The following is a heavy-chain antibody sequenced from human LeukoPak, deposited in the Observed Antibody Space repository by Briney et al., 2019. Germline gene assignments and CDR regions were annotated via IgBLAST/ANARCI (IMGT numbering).Heavy chain of an antibody. CDR3: ARGRLAARHYFDY. CDR1: GGSFSGYY. D-gene: IGHD6-6*01. CDR2: INHSGST. J-gene: IGHJ4*02. V-gene: IGHV4-34*01. Sequence: SETLSLTCAVYGGSFSGYYWSWIRQPPAKGLEWIGEINHSGSTNYNPSLKSRVTISVDTSKNQFSLKLSSVTAADTAVYYCARGRLAARHYFDYWGQGTLFTVSS.